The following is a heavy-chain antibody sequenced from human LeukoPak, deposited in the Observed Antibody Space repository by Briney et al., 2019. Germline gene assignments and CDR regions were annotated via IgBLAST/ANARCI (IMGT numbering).Heavy chain of an antibody. CDR3: ARVNYYGSGSYYSRYYYGMDV. J-gene: IGHJ6*02. CDR1: GGSISSYY. V-gene: IGHV4-59*01. Sequence: SETLSLTCTVSGGSISSYYWSWIRPPPGKGLGWIGYIYYSGSTNYNPSLKSRVTISVDTSKNQFSLKLSSVTAADTAVYYCARVNYYGSGSYYSRYYYGMDVWGQGTTVTVSS. CDR2: IYYSGST. D-gene: IGHD3-10*01.